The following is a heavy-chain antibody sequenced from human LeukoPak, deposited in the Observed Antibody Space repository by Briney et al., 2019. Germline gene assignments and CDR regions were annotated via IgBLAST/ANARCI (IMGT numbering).Heavy chain of an antibody. V-gene: IGHV7-4-1*02. CDR3: AREPYYYDSSGYYRFDY. CDR2: INTNTGNP. CDR1: GYTFTSYA. Sequence: ASVKVSCKASGYTFTSYAMNWVRQAPGQWLEWMGWINTNTGNPTYAQGFTGRFVFSLDTSVSTAYLQISSLKAEDTAVYYCAREPYYYDSSGYYRFDYWGQGTLVTVSS. J-gene: IGHJ4*02. D-gene: IGHD3-22*01.